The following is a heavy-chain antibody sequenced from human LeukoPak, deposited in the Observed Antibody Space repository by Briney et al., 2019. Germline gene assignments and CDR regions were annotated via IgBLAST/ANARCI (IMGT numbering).Heavy chain of an antibody. J-gene: IGHJ4*02. Sequence: GGSLRLSCAASGFTFSGYAVHWVRQAPGKGLEWVAYMRFDGSTKYYADSLKGPLTISRDNSKNTLYLQMNSLRPEDTAVYYCAKGYDSSGYYLDHWGQGTLVTVSS. V-gene: IGHV3-30*02. CDR1: GFTFSGYA. CDR3: AKGYDSSGYYLDH. CDR2: MRFDGSTK. D-gene: IGHD3-22*01.